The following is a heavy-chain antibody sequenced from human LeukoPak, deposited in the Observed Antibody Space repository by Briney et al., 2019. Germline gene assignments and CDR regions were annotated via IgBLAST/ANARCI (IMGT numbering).Heavy chain of an antibody. D-gene: IGHD3-3*01. CDR2: IIPIFGTA. Sequence: SVKVSCKASGGTFSSYAISWVRQAPGQGLEWMGGIIPIFGTANYAQEFQGRVTITADESTSTAYMELSSLRSEDTAVYYCASSTSFWSGYYYYFDYWGQGTLVTVSS. J-gene: IGHJ4*02. CDR1: GGTFSSYA. CDR3: ASSTSFWSGYYYYFDY. V-gene: IGHV1-69*13.